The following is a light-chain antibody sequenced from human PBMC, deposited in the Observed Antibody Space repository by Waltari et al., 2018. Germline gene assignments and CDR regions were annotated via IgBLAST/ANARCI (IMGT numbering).Light chain of an antibody. J-gene: IGKJ2*01. CDR2: AAS. CDR1: QSLSRSR. CDR3: QQYGSSVMYT. Sequence: EFVLTQSPGTLSLSPGERATLSCRASQSLSRSRLAWYQQTPGQAPRLLIYAASSRATGIPDRFSGSGSGTDFSLTISRVEPEDFAVYYCQQYGSSVMYTFGQGTKLEIQ. V-gene: IGKV3-20*01.